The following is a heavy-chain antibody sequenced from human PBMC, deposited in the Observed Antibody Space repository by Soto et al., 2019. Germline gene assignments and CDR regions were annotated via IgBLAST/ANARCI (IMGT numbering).Heavy chain of an antibody. CDR2: IYYSGST. CDR1: GGSISSYY. J-gene: IGHJ4*02. CDR3: AREKATDCSGGSCYSFTYYFDY. D-gene: IGHD2-15*01. V-gene: IGHV4-59*12. Sequence: SETLSLTCTVSGGSISSYYWSWIRQPPGKGLEWIGYIYYSGSTNYNPSLKSRVTISVDTSKNQFSLKLSSATAADTAVYYCAREKATDCSGGSCYSFTYYFDYWGQGTLLTVSS.